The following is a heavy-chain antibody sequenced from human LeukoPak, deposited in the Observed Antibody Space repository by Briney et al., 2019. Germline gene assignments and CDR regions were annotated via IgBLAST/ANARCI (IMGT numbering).Heavy chain of an antibody. CDR1: GGTFSSYA. Sequence: SVKVSCKASGGTFSSYAISWVRQAPGQGLEWMGGIIPIFGTANYAQKFQGRVTITADESTSTAYMELSSLRSEDTAVYYCASSLAYCGGDCHYYFDYWGQGTLVTASS. V-gene: IGHV1-69*13. D-gene: IGHD2-21*02. CDR2: IIPIFGTA. CDR3: ASSLAYCGGDCHYYFDY. J-gene: IGHJ4*02.